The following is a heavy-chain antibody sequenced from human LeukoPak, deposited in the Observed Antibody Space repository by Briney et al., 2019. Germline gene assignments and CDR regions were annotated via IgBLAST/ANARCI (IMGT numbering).Heavy chain of an antibody. CDR1: GDSCSSGSYY. V-gene: IGHV4-31*03. CDR3: ARGDYFDSDGSYYFGI. J-gene: IGHJ4*02. CDR2: IYYTGNT. D-gene: IGHD3-22*01. Sequence: SQSLSLACTLSGDSCSSGSYYWSWIRQLPGKGLEWIGYIYYTGNTYYDPSLKSRDTISLDTSKNQFSLKLNSVTAADTAVYYCARGDYFDSDGSYYFGIWGQGTLVTVSS.